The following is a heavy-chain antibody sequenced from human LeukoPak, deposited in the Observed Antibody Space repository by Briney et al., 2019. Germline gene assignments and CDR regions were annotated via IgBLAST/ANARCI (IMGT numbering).Heavy chain of an antibody. V-gene: IGHV3-23*01. D-gene: IGHD4-11*01. CDR2: ISGSGGST. CDR1: GFTFSSYA. CDR3: TTVGTVTRLSYYYMDV. Sequence: GGSLRLSCAASGFTFSSYAMSWVRQAPGKGLEWVSAISGSGGSTYYADSVKGRFTISRDNSKNTLYLQMNSLRAEDTAVYYCTTVGTVTRLSYYYMDVWGKGTTVTVSS. J-gene: IGHJ6*03.